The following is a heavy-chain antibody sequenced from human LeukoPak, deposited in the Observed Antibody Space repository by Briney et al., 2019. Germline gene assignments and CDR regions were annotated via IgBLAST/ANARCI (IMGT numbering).Heavy chain of an antibody. CDR2: INPSGGVT. CDR1: GYTXTSYY. D-gene: IGHD6-13*01. J-gene: IGHJ4*02. Sequence: ASVKVSCKASGYTXTSYYMHWVRQAPGQGLEWVGLINPSGGVTSYAQKFKGRVTMTRDTSTSTVYMELSSLRSEDTAVYYCARDNKERQLGGYWGQGTLVTVSS. V-gene: IGHV1-46*01. CDR3: ARDNKERQLGGY.